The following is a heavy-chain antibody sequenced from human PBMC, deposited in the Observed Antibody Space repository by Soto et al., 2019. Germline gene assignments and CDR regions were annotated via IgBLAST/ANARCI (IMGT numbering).Heavy chain of an antibody. D-gene: IGHD4-17*01. J-gene: IGHJ5*02. CDR3: AREADYVNWFDP. CDR1: GFSFSSYA. Sequence: GGSLTLSCPASGFSFSSYALSWVRQAPGKGLEWVSAISGSGGSTYYADSVKGRFTISRDNAKNSLYLQMNSLRAEDTAVYYCAREADYVNWFDPWGQGTLVTVSS. V-gene: IGHV3-23*01. CDR2: ISGSGGST.